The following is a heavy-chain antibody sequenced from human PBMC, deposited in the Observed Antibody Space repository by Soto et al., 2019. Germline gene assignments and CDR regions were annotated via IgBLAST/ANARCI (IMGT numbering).Heavy chain of an antibody. D-gene: IGHD4-4*01. CDR1: GFTFSNYE. Sequence: GGSLRLSCAASGFTFSNYEMNWVRQAPGKGLEWVSGISGSGGSTYYADSVKGRFTISRDNSKNTLNLQMNSLRAEDTAVYYCAKVTSGPWGQGTLVTVSS. CDR3: AKVTSGP. CDR2: ISGSGGST. J-gene: IGHJ5*02. V-gene: IGHV3-23*01.